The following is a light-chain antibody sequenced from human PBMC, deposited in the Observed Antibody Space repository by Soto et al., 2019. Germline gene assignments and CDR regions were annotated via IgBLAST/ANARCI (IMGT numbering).Light chain of an antibody. CDR1: QGISNY. Sequence: DIQMTQSPASLSASIGDRVTITCRASQGISNYLAWYQQKPGKVPKLLIYAASTLQSGVPSRFSGSGSGTDFTLTISSXQPEDVATYHCQKYLSALWTFGQGTKVDIK. J-gene: IGKJ1*01. V-gene: IGKV1-27*01. CDR2: AAS. CDR3: QKYLSALWT.